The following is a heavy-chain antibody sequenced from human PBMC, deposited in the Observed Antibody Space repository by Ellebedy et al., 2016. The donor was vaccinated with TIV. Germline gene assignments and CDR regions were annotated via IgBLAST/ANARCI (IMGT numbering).Heavy chain of an antibody. Sequence: AASVKVSCKVSGYTLTELSMHWVRQAPGKGLEWMGGFDPEDGETIYAQKFQGRVTMTEDTSTDTAYMELSSLRSEDTAVYYCATAWRYGAPRRYFDLWGRGTLVTVSS. D-gene: IGHD4-17*01. V-gene: IGHV1-24*01. CDR2: FDPEDGET. CDR3: ATAWRYGAPRRYFDL. J-gene: IGHJ2*01. CDR1: GYTLTELS.